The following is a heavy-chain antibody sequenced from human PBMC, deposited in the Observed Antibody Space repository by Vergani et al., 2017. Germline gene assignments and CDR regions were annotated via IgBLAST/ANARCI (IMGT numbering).Heavy chain of an antibody. CDR3: ARAFRGYCSSTSCFSPIN. D-gene: IGHD2-2*01. J-gene: IGHJ4*02. CDR1: GYSISSGYY. Sequence: QVQLQESGPGLVKPSETLSLTCTVSGYSISSGYYWGWIRQPPGKGLEWIGSIYHSGSTYYNPSLKSRVTISVDTSKNQFSLKLSSVTAADTAVYYCARAFRGYCSSTSCFSPINWGQGTLVTVSS. V-gene: IGHV4-38-2*02. CDR2: IYHSGST.